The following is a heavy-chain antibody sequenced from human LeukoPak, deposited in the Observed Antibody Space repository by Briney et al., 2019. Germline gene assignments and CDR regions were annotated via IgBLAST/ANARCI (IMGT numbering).Heavy chain of an antibody. V-gene: IGHV1-2*02. D-gene: IGHD3-10*01. CDR3: ARDTVRGVRTFGY. J-gene: IGHJ4*02. Sequence: ASVKVSCKASGYTFTSNDINWVRQAPGQGLEWMGWINPNSGGTNYAQKFQGRVTMTRDTSISTAYMELSRLRSDDTAVYCCARDTVRGVRTFGYWGQGTLVTVSS. CDR1: GYTFTSND. CDR2: INPNSGGT.